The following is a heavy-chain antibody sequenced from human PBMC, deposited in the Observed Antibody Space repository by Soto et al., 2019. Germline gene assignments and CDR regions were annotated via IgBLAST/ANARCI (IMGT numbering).Heavy chain of an antibody. Sequence: SETLSLTCAVYGGSFSGYYWSWIRQPPGKGLEWIGEINHSGSTNYNPSLKSRVTISVDTSKNQFSLKLSSVTAADTAVYYCAKVLKGLVMTWYFDYWGQGTLVT. CDR1: GGSFSGYY. D-gene: IGHD3-9*01. J-gene: IGHJ4*02. CDR3: AKVLKGLVMTWYFDY. V-gene: IGHV4-34*01. CDR2: INHSGST.